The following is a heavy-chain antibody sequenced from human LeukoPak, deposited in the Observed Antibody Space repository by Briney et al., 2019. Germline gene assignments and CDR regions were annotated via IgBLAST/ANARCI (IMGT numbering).Heavy chain of an antibody. CDR2: INPSGGST. D-gene: IGHD4-11*01. CDR3: ASSNYEETNFDY. CDR1: GYTFTSYY. V-gene: IGHV1-46*01. J-gene: IGHJ4*02. Sequence: ASVKVSCKASGYTFTSYYMHWVRQAPGQGLEWMGIINPSGGSTSYAQKFQGRVTMTRDMSTSTVYMELSSLRSEDTAVYYCASSNYEETNFDYWGQGTLVTVSS.